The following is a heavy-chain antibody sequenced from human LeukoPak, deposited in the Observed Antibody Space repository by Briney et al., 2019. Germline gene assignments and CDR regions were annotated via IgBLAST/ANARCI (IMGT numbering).Heavy chain of an antibody. CDR2: ISSNGGST. Sequence: GGSLRLSCAASGFTFSKYAMHWVRQAPGKGLEYVSAISSNGGSTYYANSVKGRFTISRDNSKNTLYLQMGSLRAEDMAVYYCARDQQSGYSNYYYYYYMDIWGKGTTVTVSS. CDR1: GFTFSKYA. V-gene: IGHV3-64*01. CDR3: ARDQQSGYSNYYYYYYMDI. J-gene: IGHJ6*03. D-gene: IGHD5-18*01.